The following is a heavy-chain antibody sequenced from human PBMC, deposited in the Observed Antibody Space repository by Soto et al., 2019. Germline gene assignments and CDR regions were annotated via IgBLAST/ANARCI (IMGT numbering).Heavy chain of an antibody. CDR3: AKGPDPGAFDI. D-gene: IGHD3-10*01. CDR1: GCTFSSYA. Sequence: EVQLLESGGGLVQPGGSLRLSCAASGCTFSSYAMSWVRQAPGKGLEWVSTFRGTGDGTYYADSVRGRFTVSRDNSKNTLYLQMNGLRGGDTAVYYCAKGPDPGAFDIWGQGTMVTVSS. J-gene: IGHJ3*02. V-gene: IGHV3-23*01. CDR2: FRGTGDGT.